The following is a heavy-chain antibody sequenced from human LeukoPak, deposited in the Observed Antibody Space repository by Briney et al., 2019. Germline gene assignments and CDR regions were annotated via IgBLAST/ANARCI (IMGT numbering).Heavy chain of an antibody. V-gene: IGHV4-59*12. D-gene: IGHD1-26*01. CDR2: IYYSGNT. CDR1: GGSISSYY. Sequence: SETLSLTCTVSGGSISSYYWSWIRQPPGKGLEWIGYIYYSGNTYYNPSLKSRVTISVDTSKNQFSLKLSAVTAADTAMYYCASLGRYYYWGQGTLVTVSS. CDR3: ASLGRYYY. J-gene: IGHJ4*02.